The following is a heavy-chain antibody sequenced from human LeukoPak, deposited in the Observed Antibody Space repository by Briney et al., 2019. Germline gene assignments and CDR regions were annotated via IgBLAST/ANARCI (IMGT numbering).Heavy chain of an antibody. CDR3: ARVGSSIAAREIDY. CDR1: GGSISSYY. V-gene: IGHV4-59*01. Sequence: SETLSLTCTVSGGSISSYYWSWIRQPPGKGLEWIGYIYYSGSTNYNPSLKSRVTISVDTSKNQFSLKLSSVTAADTAVYYCARVGSSIAAREIDYWGQGTLVTVSS. D-gene: IGHD6-6*01. J-gene: IGHJ4*02. CDR2: IYYSGST.